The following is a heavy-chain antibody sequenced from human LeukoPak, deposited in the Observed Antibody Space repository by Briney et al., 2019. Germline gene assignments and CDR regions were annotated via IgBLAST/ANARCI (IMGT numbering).Heavy chain of an antibody. Sequence: SETLSLTCIVSGGSISSYYWSWIRQPPGKRLEWIGYIYYSGSTNCNPSLKSRVTISVDTSKNQFSLKLSSVTAADTAVYYCAREITGSHAFDIWGQGTMVTVSS. J-gene: IGHJ3*02. CDR2: IYYSGST. CDR3: AREITGSHAFDI. D-gene: IGHD1-20*01. V-gene: IGHV4-59*01. CDR1: GGSISSYY.